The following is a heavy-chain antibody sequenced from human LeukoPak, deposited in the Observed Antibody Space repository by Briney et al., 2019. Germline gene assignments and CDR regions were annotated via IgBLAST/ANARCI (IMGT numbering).Heavy chain of an antibody. CDR2: IYYSGST. CDR1: GGSISSSSYY. J-gene: IGHJ4*02. Sequence: SETLSLTCTVSGGSISSSSYYWGWIRQPPGKGLEWIGSIYYSGSTYYNPSLKSRVTISVDTSKNQFSLKLSSVTAADTAVYYCARVDQLLLSYYFDYWGQGTLVTVSS. CDR3: ARVDQLLLSYYFDY. V-gene: IGHV4-39*01. D-gene: IGHD2-2*01.